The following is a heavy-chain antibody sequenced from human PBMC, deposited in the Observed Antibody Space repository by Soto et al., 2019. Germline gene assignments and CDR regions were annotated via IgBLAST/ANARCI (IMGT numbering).Heavy chain of an antibody. CDR1: GGSVSSSNYY. J-gene: IGHJ4*02. CDR2: IYYSGSA. V-gene: IGHV4-61*01. D-gene: IGHD1-1*01. Sequence: SETLSLTCTVSGGSVSSSNYYWSWTRQPPGKGLEWLGYIYYSGSASYNPSLKSRITVSVDTSKNQFSLKLSPVTAADTAVYYCARERTGDPTFFDYWGQGTLVTVSS. CDR3: ARERTGDPTFFDY.